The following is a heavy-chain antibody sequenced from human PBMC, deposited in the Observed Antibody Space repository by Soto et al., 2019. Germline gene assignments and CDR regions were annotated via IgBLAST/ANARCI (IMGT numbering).Heavy chain of an antibody. CDR3: VCGGNFFVY. CDR2: INQDGSER. Sequence: EVQLVESGGGLVQPGGSLRLPCAASGFTFSTYWLTWVRQPPGKGLEGGASINQDGSERYYVDSVRGRFTISRDNAKNSLYLQMNSLRAEDTAVYYCVCGGNFFVYWGQGTLVTVSP. CDR1: GFTFSTYW. D-gene: IGHD3-16*01. J-gene: IGHJ4*02. V-gene: IGHV3-7*01.